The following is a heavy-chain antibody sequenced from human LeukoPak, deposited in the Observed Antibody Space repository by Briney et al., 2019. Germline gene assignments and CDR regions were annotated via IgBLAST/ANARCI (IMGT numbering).Heavy chain of an antibody. D-gene: IGHD3-22*01. CDR2: INPNSGGT. J-gene: IGHJ4*02. CDR3: ARDGSYDRSGYDQIDY. V-gene: IGHV1-2*02. CDR1: GYTFTGYY. Sequence: GASVKVSCKASGYTFTGYYMHWVRHAPGQGLEWMGWINPNSGGTNYAQKIQGRVTMTRGTSISTAYMELSRLRSDDTAVYYCARDGSYDRSGYDQIDYWGQGTLVTVS.